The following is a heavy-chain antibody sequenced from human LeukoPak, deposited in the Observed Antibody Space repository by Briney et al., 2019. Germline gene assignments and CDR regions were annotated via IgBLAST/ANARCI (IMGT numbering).Heavy chain of an antibody. CDR1: GFTFSTYG. Sequence: GGSLRLSCAASGFTFSTYGMSWVRQAPGKGLEWVSTISGSGGNTYYADSVKGRFTISRDTSKNTPCLQMNSPRAEDTAVYYCAKDMYYDSSGPVFDYWGQGTLVTVSS. CDR3: AKDMYYDSSGPVFDY. D-gene: IGHD3-22*01. J-gene: IGHJ4*02. V-gene: IGHV3-23*01. CDR2: ISGSGGNT.